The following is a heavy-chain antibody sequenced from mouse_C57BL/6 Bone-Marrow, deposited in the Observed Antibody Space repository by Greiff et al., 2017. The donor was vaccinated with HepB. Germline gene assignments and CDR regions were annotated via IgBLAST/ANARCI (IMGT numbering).Heavy chain of an antibody. V-gene: IGHV1-54*01. Sequence: QVQLQQSGAELVRPGTSVKVSCKASGYAFTNYLIEWVKQRPGQGLEWIGVINPGSGGTNYNEKFKGKATLTADKSSSTAYMQLSSLTSEDSAVYFSARRLYYYGSSYGLDYWGQGTTLTVSS. D-gene: IGHD1-1*01. CDR3: ARRLYYYGSSYGLDY. CDR1: GYAFTNYL. CDR2: INPGSGGT. J-gene: IGHJ2*01.